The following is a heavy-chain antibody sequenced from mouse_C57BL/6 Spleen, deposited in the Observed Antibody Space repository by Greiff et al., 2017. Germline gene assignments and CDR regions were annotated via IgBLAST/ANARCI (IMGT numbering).Heavy chain of an antibody. Sequence: VQLQQSGAELARPGASVKLSCKASGYTFTSYGISWVKQRTGQGLEWIGEIYPRSGNTYYNEKFKGKATLTADKSSSTAYMELRSLTSEGSAVYFCARSELLRPMDYWGQGTSVTVSS. J-gene: IGHJ4*01. CDR3: ARSELLRPMDY. V-gene: IGHV1-81*01. CDR1: GYTFTSYG. D-gene: IGHD1-2*01. CDR2: IYPRSGNT.